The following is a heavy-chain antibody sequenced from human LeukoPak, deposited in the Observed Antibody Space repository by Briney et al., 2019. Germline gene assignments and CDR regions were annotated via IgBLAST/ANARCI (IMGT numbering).Heavy chain of an antibody. CDR2: INPNSGGT. CDR1: GYTFTGYY. Sequence: GASVEVSCKASGYTFTGYYMHWVRQAPGQGLEWMGWINPNSGGTNYAQKFQGRVTMTRDTSISTAYMELSRLRSDDTAVYYCARAYSGSYSNWFDPWGQGTLVTVSS. V-gene: IGHV1-2*02. CDR3: ARAYSGSYSNWFDP. J-gene: IGHJ5*02. D-gene: IGHD1-26*01.